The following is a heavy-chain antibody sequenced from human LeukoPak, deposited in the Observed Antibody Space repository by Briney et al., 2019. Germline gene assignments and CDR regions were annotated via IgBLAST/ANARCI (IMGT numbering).Heavy chain of an antibody. Sequence: GGSLRLSCAASGFTFSSYAMSWVRQAPGKGLEWVSAISGSGGSTYYADSVKGRFTISRDNSKNTLYLQMNSLRAEDTAVYYCAKDQSPDYYGSGSYSSFDYWGQGTLVTVSS. CDR1: GFTFSSYA. CDR2: ISGSGGST. J-gene: IGHJ4*02. CDR3: AKDQSPDYYGSGSYSSFDY. V-gene: IGHV3-23*01. D-gene: IGHD3-10*01.